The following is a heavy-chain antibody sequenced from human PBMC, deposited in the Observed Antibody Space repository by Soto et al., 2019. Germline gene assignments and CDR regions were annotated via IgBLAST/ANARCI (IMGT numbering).Heavy chain of an antibody. J-gene: IGHJ5*02. D-gene: IGHD6-13*01. CDR1: GGTFSSYA. CDR3: ARDRFERYSSSWYYFWFDP. CDR2: IIPIFGTA. Sequence: SVKVSCKASGGTFSSYAISWVRQAPGQGLEWMGGIIPIFGTANYAQKFQGRVTITADESTSTAYMELSSLRSEDTAVYYCARDRFERYSSSWYYFWFDPWGQGTLVTVSS. V-gene: IGHV1-69*13.